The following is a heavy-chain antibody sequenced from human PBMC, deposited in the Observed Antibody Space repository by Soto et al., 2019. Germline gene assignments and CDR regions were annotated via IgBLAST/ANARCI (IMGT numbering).Heavy chain of an antibody. V-gene: IGHV3-30*03. CDR1: GFTFSSYG. CDR3: AREIWGPEY. Sequence: GGSLRLSCAASGFTFSSYGMHWVRQAPGKGLEWVAVISYDGSNKYYADSVKGRFTISRDNAKNSLYLQINSLRAEDTAVYYCAREIWGPEYWGQGTRVTVSS. CDR2: ISYDGSNK. D-gene: IGHD7-27*01. J-gene: IGHJ4*02.